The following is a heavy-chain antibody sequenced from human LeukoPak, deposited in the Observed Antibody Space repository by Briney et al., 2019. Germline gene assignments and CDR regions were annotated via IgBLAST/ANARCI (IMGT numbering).Heavy chain of an antibody. V-gene: IGHV3-48*01. CDR1: GFTFSSYS. CDR3: ARRYNSRYYYYYYMDV. J-gene: IGHJ6*03. Sequence: GGSLRLSCAASGFTFSSYSMNWVRQAPGKGLEWVSYISSSSSTIYYTDSVKGRFTISRDNAKNSLYLQMNSLRAEDTAVYYCARRYNSRYYYYYYMDVWGKGTTVTVSS. D-gene: IGHD1-20*01. CDR2: ISSSSSTI.